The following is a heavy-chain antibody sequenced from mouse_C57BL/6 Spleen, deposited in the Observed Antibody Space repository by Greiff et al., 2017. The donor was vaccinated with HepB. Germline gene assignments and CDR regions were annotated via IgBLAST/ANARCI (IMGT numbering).Heavy chain of an antibody. J-gene: IGHJ2*01. Sequence: VKLMEFGPELVKPGASVKISCKASGYAFSSSWMNWVKQRPGKGLEWIGRIYPGDGDTNYNGKFKGKATLTADKSSSTAYMQLSSLTSEDSAVYFCARNYYGSPFDYWGQGTTLTVSS. D-gene: IGHD1-1*01. CDR1: GYAFSSSW. V-gene: IGHV1-82*01. CDR3: ARNYYGSPFDY. CDR2: IYPGDGDT.